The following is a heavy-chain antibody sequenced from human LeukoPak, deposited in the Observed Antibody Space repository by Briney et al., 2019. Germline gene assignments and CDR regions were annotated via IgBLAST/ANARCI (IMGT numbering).Heavy chain of an antibody. D-gene: IGHD2-2*01. Sequence: GGSLRLSCAASGFTVSSNYMSWVRQAPGKGLEWVSVIYSVGSTYYADSVKGRFTISRDNSKNTLYLQMNSLRAEDTAVYYCARDLGKGSSDEKPVPQHWGQGTPVTVSS. CDR2: IYSVGST. J-gene: IGHJ1*01. CDR3: ARDLGKGSSDEKPVPQH. V-gene: IGHV3-53*01. CDR1: GFTVSSNY.